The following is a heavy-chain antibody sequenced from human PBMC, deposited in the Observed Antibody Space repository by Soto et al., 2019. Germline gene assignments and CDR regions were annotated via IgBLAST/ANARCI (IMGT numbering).Heavy chain of an antibody. CDR3: ARGGGGYSYYYYYYGMDV. CDR1: GFTFSSYA. V-gene: IGHV3-30-3*01. D-gene: IGHD5-18*01. Sequence: QVQLVESGGGVVQPGRSLRLSCAASGFTFSSYAMHWVRQAPGKGLEWVAVISYDGSNKYYADSVKGRFTISRDNSKNTLYLQMNSLRAEDTAVYYCARGGGGYSYYYYYYGMDVWGQGTTVTVSS. CDR2: ISYDGSNK. J-gene: IGHJ6*02.